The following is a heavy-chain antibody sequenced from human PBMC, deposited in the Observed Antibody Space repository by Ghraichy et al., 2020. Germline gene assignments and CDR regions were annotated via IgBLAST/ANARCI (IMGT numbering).Heavy chain of an antibody. D-gene: IGHD3-16*01. CDR1: GFIFSNYG. CDR2: ISYDGSSK. CDR3: AKEGQRGSYGARPSLHH. Sequence: GGSLRLSCGASGFIFSNYGIHWVRQAPGKGLEWVASISYDGSSKYYTNSVKGRFTISRDNSQDTLHLQMGSLRPDDTAVYYCAKEGQRGSYGARPSLHHWRQGILVTVSS. V-gene: IGHV3-30*18. J-gene: IGHJ5*02.